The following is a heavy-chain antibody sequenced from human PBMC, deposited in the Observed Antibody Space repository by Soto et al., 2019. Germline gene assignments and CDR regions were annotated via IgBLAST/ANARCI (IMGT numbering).Heavy chain of an antibody. CDR3: ARGGTTIDY. Sequence: QVQLVQSGAEVKKPGASVKVSCKTSGYTFTNFGLSWVRQAPGQGLEWMGWSSAYNGNTNYAQNFQGRVTMTTDTVTCTAYMELRSQGPEDTAVYYCARGGTTIDYWGQGPLVTVSS. V-gene: IGHV1-18*01. CDR2: SSAYNGNT. CDR1: GYTFTNFG. J-gene: IGHJ4*02. D-gene: IGHD4-17*01.